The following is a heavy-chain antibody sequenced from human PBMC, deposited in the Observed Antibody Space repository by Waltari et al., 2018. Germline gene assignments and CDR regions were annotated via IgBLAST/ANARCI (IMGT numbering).Heavy chain of an antibody. J-gene: IGHJ4*02. D-gene: IGHD6-6*01. CDR1: GYTFTSYA. CDR3: ASGFIAARLGRAYYFDY. CDR2: INAGNGNT. V-gene: IGHV1-3*01. Sequence: QVQLVQSGAEVKKPGASVKVSCKASGYTFTSYAMHWVRQAPGQRLEWMGWINAGNGNTKYSQKFQGRVTITRDTSASTAYMELSSLRSEDTAVYYCASGFIAARLGRAYYFDYWGQGTLVTVSS.